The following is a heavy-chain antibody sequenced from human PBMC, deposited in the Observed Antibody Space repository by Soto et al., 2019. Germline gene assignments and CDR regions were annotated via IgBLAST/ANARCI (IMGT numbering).Heavy chain of an antibody. CDR2: IYWDDDK. D-gene: IGHD3-10*01. V-gene: IGHV2-5*02. Sequence: QITLKESGPTLVKPTQTLTLTCTFSGLSLDTRGAAVGWIRQPPGKGLEWLSVIYWDDDKRSSPSLRSRLTITKDTSKNQVVLRITNMDPPDIATYFCAHRDRASGGLISYWGQGILVNVSS. CDR3: AHRDRASGGLISY. J-gene: IGHJ4*02. CDR1: GLSLDTRGAA.